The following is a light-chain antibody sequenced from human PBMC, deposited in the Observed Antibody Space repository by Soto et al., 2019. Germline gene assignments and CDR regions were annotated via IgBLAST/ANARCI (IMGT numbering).Light chain of an antibody. CDR3: QQYYSYPCT. Sequence: DIQMTQSPSTRSASLGDRVTITCRASQIIGSSLAWYQHKPGKAAKLLIYDALTLQSGVPSRYSGSESGTEFTFTISSLQPDDSATYYCQQYYSYPCTFGQGTKLEI. CDR2: DAL. J-gene: IGKJ2*02. CDR1: QIIGSS. V-gene: IGKV1-5*01.